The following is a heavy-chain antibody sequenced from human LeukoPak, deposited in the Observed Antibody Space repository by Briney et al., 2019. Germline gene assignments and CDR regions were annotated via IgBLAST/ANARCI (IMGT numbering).Heavy chain of an antibody. V-gene: IGHV5-51*01. CDR2: IYPDDSDT. J-gene: IGHJ4*02. D-gene: IGHD3-10*01. CDR3: ARRYYYRSGTSSYFDY. CDR1: GYSFTSYW. Sequence: GESLKISCKGSGYSFTSYWIGWVRQMPGKGLEWMGIIYPDDSDTRYSPSFQAQVTISADKSIRPAYLQWSSLKASDTAMYYCARRYYYRSGTSSYFDYWGQGTLVTVSS.